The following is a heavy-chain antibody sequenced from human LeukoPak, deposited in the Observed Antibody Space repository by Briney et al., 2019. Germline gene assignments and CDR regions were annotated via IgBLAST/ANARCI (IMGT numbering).Heavy chain of an antibody. CDR2: IYYSGST. V-gene: IGHV4-59*08. CDR3: ARGARAGYNLEPFDY. D-gene: IGHD5-24*01. Sequence: SETLSLTCTVSGGSMSSYYWSWIRQPPGKGLEWIGYIYYSGSTKYNPSLKSRVTISVDTSKNRFSLKLSSVTAADTAVYYCARGARAGYNLEPFDYCGQGTLVTVSS. J-gene: IGHJ4*02. CDR1: GGSMSSYY.